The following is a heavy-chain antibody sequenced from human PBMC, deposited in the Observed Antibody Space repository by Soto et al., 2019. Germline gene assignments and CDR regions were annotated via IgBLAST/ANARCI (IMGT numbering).Heavy chain of an antibody. D-gene: IGHD6-25*01. CDR2: MNPNNGKP. Sequence: QVQLVQSGAEVKKPGASVKISCKASGYTFTTYDINWVRQATGQGLEWMGWMNPNNGKPGYAQKFQGRVTMTRDTSISTVYLELSSARSEDTAVYYCARRKERSGPTYFDYWGQGTLVTVSS. CDR1: GYTFTTYD. J-gene: IGHJ4*02. CDR3: ARRKERSGPTYFDY. V-gene: IGHV1-8*01.